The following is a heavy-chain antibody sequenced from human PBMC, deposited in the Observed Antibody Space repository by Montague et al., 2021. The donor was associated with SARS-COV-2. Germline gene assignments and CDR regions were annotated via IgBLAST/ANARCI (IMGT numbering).Heavy chain of an antibody. V-gene: IGHV4-59*08. CDR2: IYYSGST. CDR1: GGSISTYY. Sequence: SETLSLTCTVSGGSISTYYWSWIRQPPGKGLEWIGYIYYSGSTNYNPSLKSRVTISVDTSKNQFSLKLSSVTAADTAVYYCARAGSGSYSFYYYYGMDVCGQGTTVTVSS. J-gene: IGHJ6*02. D-gene: IGHD3-10*01. CDR3: ARAGSGSYSFYYYYGMDV.